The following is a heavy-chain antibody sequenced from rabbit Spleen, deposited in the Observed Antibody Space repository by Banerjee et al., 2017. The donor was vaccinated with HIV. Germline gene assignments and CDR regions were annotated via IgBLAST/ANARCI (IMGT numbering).Heavy chain of an antibody. CDR1: GFDFSSYY. V-gene: IGHV1S45*01. Sequence: QEQLVESGGGLVQPGGSLPLSCKASGFDFSSYYMSWVRQAPGKGLEWIACINAITGKPVYASWAKGRFTFSKTSSTTVTLHMTSLTAADTATYFCARDAGSSFSPYGMDLWGPGTLVTVS. CDR2: INAITGKP. D-gene: IGHD8-1*01. J-gene: IGHJ6*01. CDR3: ARDAGSSFSPYGMDL.